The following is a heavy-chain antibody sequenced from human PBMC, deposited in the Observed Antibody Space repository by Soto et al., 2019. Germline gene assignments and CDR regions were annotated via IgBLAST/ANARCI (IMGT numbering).Heavy chain of an antibody. Sequence: ASVKVSCKASGYTFTRYGFSWVRQAPGQGLEWMGWISAYNGNTNYAQKLQGRVTMTTDTSTSTAYMELRSLRSDDTAVYYCAREGSRPYYYGMDVWGQGTMVTVSS. CDR2: ISAYNGNT. V-gene: IGHV1-18*01. D-gene: IGHD1-26*01. CDR1: GYTFTRYG. J-gene: IGHJ6*02. CDR3: AREGSRPYYYGMDV.